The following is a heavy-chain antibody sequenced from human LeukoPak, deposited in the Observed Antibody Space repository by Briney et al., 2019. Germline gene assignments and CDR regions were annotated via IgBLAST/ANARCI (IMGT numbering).Heavy chain of an antibody. J-gene: IGHJ4*02. CDR2: ISYDGSNK. D-gene: IGHD1-1*01. CDR1: GFTFSSYG. Sequence: GGSLRLSCAASGFTFSSYGMHWVRQAPGKGLEWVAVISYDGSNKYYADSVKGRFTISRDNSKNTLYLQMNSLRAEDTAVYYCAKRGEMLERRNYFDYWGQGTLVTVSS. V-gene: IGHV3-30*18. CDR3: AKRGEMLERRNYFDY.